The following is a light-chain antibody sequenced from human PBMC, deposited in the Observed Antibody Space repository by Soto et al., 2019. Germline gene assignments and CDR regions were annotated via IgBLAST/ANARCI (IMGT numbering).Light chain of an antibody. CDR2: KAS. Sequence: DIQITQSPSTLSGSVGDRVTITCRASQTISSWLAWYQQKPGKAPKLLVYKASTLKSGVPSRFRGRGSGTEFTLPLSRLQPDDFSTYYCQHYNSYSEAFGQGTKVDIK. V-gene: IGKV1-5*03. CDR1: QTISSW. CDR3: QHYNSYSEA. J-gene: IGKJ1*01.